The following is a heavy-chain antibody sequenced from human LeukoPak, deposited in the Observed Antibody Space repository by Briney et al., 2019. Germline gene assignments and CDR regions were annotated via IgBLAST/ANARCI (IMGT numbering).Heavy chain of an antibody. CDR1: GFTFSTCA. J-gene: IGHJ5*02. Sequence: GGSLRLSCAASGFTFSTCAMHWVRQAPGKGLEYVAAISGNGDSTYYANSVKGRFTISRDNSKNTLYLQMGSLRPEDMAVHYCAREVYAGNWFDPWGQGTLVTVSS. CDR2: ISGNGDST. D-gene: IGHD2-8*01. CDR3: AREVYAGNWFDP. V-gene: IGHV3-64*01.